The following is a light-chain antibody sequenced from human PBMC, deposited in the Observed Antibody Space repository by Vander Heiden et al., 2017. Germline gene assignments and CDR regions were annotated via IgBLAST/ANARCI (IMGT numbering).Light chain of an antibody. CDR1: SSDIGTNT. Sequence: QAVLPQPPSASGTPGQCPSVSCSGSSSDIGTNTVNWYQQLPGTAPKLLIFGNNQRPSGVPDRFSGSKSGTSASLAISGLQSEDDADYYCAAWDDSLKTVVFGGGTKVTVL. CDR2: GNN. CDR3: AAWDDSLKTVV. J-gene: IGLJ2*01. V-gene: IGLV1-44*01.